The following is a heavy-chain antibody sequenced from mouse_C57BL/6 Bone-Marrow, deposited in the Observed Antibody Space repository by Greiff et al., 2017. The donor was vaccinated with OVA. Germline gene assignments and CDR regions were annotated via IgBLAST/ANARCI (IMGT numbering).Heavy chain of an antibody. Sequence: VQLQQSGPGLVAPSQSLSISCTASGFSLTSYGVSWVRQPPGKGLEWLGVIWGAGSTTYHSAHISRLSISKDNSKSQVYIKLNSLQTDDTAAYYCASLITTVIDYAMDYWGQGTSVTVSS. V-gene: IGHV2-3*01. CDR1: GFSLTSYG. CDR3: ASLITTVIDYAMDY. J-gene: IGHJ4*01. D-gene: IGHD1-1*01. CDR2: IWGAGST.